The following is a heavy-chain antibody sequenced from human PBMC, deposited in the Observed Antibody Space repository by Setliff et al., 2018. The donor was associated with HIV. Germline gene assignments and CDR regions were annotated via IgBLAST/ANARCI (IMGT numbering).Heavy chain of an antibody. J-gene: IGHJ4*02. D-gene: IGHD3-3*01. Sequence: SVKVSCKTSGGTFSSYTMTWVRLAPGQGLEWMGGIVPIFGTVNYAQKFQGRLTITADESTTTAYMELSSLRSEDTAVFYCARGGSGYYDFWSGSSAFEYWGQGTLVTVSS. V-gene: IGHV1-69*13. CDR2: IVPIFGTV. CDR1: GGTFSSYT. CDR3: ARGGSGYYDFWSGSSAFEY.